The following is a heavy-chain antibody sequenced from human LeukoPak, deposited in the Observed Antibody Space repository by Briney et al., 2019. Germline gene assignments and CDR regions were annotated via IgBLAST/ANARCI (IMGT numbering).Heavy chain of an antibody. Sequence: GGSLRLSCAASGFIFCDFAMDWVRQAPGKGLEWVSGIEGGGHSTHYADSVKGRFTISRDNSRNKLYLQMEGLRAEDTAIYYCAKDTYSSPYSFDNWGQGALVIVSS. CDR2: IEGGGHST. V-gene: IGHV3-23*01. CDR1: GFIFCDFA. CDR3: AKDTYSSPYSFDN. D-gene: IGHD2-15*01. J-gene: IGHJ4*02.